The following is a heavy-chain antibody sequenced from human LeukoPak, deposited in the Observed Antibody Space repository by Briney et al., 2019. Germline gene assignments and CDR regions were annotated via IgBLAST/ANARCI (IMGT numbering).Heavy chain of an antibody. V-gene: IGHV3-7*01. J-gene: IGHJ4*02. Sequence: PGRSLRLSCAASGLTFRTSWMSWVRQTPGKGLEWVADIKEDGSEKVYVDSVRGRFTISRDNAENSLYLQMNSLRAEDTAVYFCARDRERSNWDWGQGTLVTVSS. D-gene: IGHD6-13*01. CDR2: IKEDGSEK. CDR1: GLTFRTSW. CDR3: ARDRERSNWD.